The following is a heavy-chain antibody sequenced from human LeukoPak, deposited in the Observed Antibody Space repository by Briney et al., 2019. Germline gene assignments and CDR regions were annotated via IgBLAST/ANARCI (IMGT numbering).Heavy chain of an antibody. CDR2: TSSSGITT. Sequence: GGSLRLSCAASGFTFSSYAMSWVRQAPGKGLEWVSSTSSSGITTYYADSVKGRFTISRDNSKNTLYLQLNSLRAEDTAVYYCAKDPTLVRGVLGYYHGLDVWGQGTTVTVSS. D-gene: IGHD3-10*01. CDR1: GFTFSSYA. CDR3: AKDPTLVRGVLGYYHGLDV. J-gene: IGHJ6*02. V-gene: IGHV3-23*01.